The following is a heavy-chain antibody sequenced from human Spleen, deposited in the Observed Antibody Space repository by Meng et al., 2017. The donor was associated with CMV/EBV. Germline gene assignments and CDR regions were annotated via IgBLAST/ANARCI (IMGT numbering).Heavy chain of an antibody. V-gene: IGHV1-8*01. D-gene: IGHD3-22*01. CDR2: MSPKSGDT. CDR3: ARVHSSGYYGPNDY. Sequence: QVQLVQSGAEVKKPGASVKVSCKASGYNFTNFDLTWVRQATGQGLQWMGWMSPKSGDTGYAQNLQGRVTMTSNTSINTAYMELNSLMSDDSAVYYCARVHSSGYYGPNDYWGQGTLVTVSS. CDR1: GYNFTNFD. J-gene: IGHJ4*02.